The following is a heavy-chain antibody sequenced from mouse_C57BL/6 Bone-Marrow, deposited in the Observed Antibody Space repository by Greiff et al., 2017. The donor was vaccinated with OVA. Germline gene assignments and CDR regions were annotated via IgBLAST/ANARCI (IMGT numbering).Heavy chain of an antibody. V-gene: IGHV5S21*01. D-gene: IGHD1-1*01. Sequence: EVKLQESGEGLVKPGGSLKLSCAASGFTFSSYAMSWVRQTPEKRLEWVAYISSGGDYIYYADTVKGRFTISRDNARNTLYLQMSSLKSEDTAIYYCARTYYYGSSYVRYSDYWGQGTTLTVSS. CDR3: ARTYYYGSSYVRYSDY. J-gene: IGHJ2*01. CDR2: ISSGGDYI. CDR1: GFTFSSYA.